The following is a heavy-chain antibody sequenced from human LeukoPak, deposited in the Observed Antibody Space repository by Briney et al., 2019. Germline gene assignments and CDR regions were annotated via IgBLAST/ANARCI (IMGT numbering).Heavy chain of an antibody. CDR3: VKSRSGLVREKVFDY. D-gene: IGHD6-19*01. CDR2: ISTNGGST. J-gene: IGHJ4*02. Sequence: PAGSLRPSCSASGFTFSIYAMHWVRQAPGEGLECVSVISTNGGSTYYADSVKGRFTITRDNSKNTLYLQMSSLRADDTAVYYCVKSRSGLVREKVFDYWGQGTLVTVSS. V-gene: IGHV3-64D*09. CDR1: GFTFSIYA.